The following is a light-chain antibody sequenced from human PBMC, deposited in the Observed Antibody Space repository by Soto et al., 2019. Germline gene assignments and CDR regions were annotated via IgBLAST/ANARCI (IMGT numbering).Light chain of an antibody. CDR1: SYDIGGYNY. J-gene: IGLJ2*01. Sequence: QSALTQPASVSGSPGQSITIPCTGTSYDIGGYNYVSWYQQHPGKVPKLMIFDVSYRPSGISDRFSGSKSGNTASLTISGLQPEDEADYYCSSYGASSTLFGGGTKLTVL. V-gene: IGLV2-14*03. CDR3: SSYGASSTL. CDR2: DVS.